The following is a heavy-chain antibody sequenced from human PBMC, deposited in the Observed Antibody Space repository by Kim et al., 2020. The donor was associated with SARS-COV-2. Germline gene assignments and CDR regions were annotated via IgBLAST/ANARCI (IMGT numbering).Heavy chain of an antibody. Sequence: SVKVSCKASGGTFSSYAISWVRQAPGQGLEWMGRIIPILGIANYAQKFQGRVTITADTSMITAYMELSSLRSEDTAVYYCARAPFGVVIGGYMDVWGKGTTVTVSS. V-gene: IGHV1-69*04. J-gene: IGHJ6*03. D-gene: IGHD3-3*01. CDR2: IIPILGIA. CDR3: ARAPFGVVIGGYMDV. CDR1: GGTFSSYA.